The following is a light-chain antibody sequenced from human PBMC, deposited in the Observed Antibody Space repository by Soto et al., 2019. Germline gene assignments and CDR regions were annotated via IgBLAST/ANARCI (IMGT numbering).Light chain of an antibody. V-gene: IGLV2-14*01. Sequence: QSVLTQPASVSGSRGQSITISCTGTSSDVGGYNYVSWYQQHPGKAPKLLIYEVSSRPSGASDRFSGSKSGNTASLTISWLQAEDEADYYCSSYTTSTTYVFGTGTKAPS. CDR1: SSDVGGYNY. CDR2: EVS. J-gene: IGLJ1*01. CDR3: SSYTTSTTYV.